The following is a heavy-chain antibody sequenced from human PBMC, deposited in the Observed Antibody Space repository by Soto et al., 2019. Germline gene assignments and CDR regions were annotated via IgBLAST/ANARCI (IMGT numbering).Heavy chain of an antibody. CDR2: IKQDGSEK. V-gene: IGHV3-7*03. D-gene: IGHD3-10*01. CDR3: ARINLWFGELSPYFDY. Sequence: PGGSLGLSCAASGFTFSSYWMSWVRQAPGKGLEWVANIKQDGSEKYYVDSVKGRFTISRDNAKNSLYLQMNSLRAEDTAVYYCARINLWFGELSPYFDYWGQGTLVTVSS. CDR1: GFTFSSYW. J-gene: IGHJ4*02.